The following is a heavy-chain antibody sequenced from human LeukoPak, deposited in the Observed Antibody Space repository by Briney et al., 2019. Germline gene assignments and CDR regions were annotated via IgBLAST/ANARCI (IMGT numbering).Heavy chain of an antibody. CDR1: GFTFSNYA. D-gene: IGHD2-15*01. J-gene: IGHJ6*02. CDR2: ISGNSAHT. Sequence: PGGSLRLSCAASGFTFSNYAMTRVRQAPGKGLEWISSISGNSAHTHYADSVEGRFTISRDNSKSTLFLQMNSLRAEDTALYFCAKAPLNGATARGPYAMGVWGQGTTVIVSS. CDR3: AKAPLNGATARGPYAMGV. V-gene: IGHV3-23*01.